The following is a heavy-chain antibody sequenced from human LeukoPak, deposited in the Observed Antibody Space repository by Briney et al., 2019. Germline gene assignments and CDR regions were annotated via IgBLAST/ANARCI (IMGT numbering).Heavy chain of an antibody. CDR1: GYSISSGYY. D-gene: IGHD1-26*01. CDR2: IYHSGST. CDR3: ARGFAPGVGATSLFDY. V-gene: IGHV4-38-2*02. J-gene: IGHJ4*02. Sequence: SETLSLTCTVSGYSISSGYYWGWIRQPPGQGLEWIGSIYHSGSTYYNPSLKSRVTISVDTSKNQFSLKLSSVTAADTAVYYCARGFAPGVGATSLFDYWGQGTLVTVSS.